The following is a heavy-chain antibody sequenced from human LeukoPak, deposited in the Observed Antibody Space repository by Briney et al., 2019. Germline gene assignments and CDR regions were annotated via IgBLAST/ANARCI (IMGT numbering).Heavy chain of an antibody. CDR3: ASQIPAAYRGCFDY. V-gene: IGHV3-23*01. D-gene: IGHD2-2*01. CDR1: GFTLSSYA. J-gene: IGHJ4*02. CDR2: ISGSGGST. Sequence: PGGSLRLSCTASGFTLSSYAMSWVRQAPGKGLEWVSAISGSGGSTYYADSVKGRFTISRDNSKNTLYLQMNSLRAEDTAVYYCASQIPAAYRGCFDYWGQGTLVTVSS.